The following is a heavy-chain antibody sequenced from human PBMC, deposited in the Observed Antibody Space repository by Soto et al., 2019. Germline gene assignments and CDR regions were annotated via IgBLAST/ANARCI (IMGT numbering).Heavy chain of an antibody. D-gene: IGHD2-15*01. V-gene: IGHV1-3*01. J-gene: IGHJ6*02. CDR1: GGTFSSYA. Sequence: AAVKVSCKASGGTFSSYAISWVRQAPGQRLEWMGWINAGNGNTKYSQKFQGRVTITRGTSASTAYMELSSLRSEDTAVYYCAREYCSGGSCPLYYRLDVWGRGTTVTVSS. CDR3: AREYCSGGSCPLYYRLDV. CDR2: INAGNGNT.